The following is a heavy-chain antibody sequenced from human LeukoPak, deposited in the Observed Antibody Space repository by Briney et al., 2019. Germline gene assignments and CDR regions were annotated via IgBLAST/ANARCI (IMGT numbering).Heavy chain of an antibody. CDR2: IYYSGST. CDR1: GGSISSYH. V-gene: IGHV4-59*01. D-gene: IGHD6-19*01. J-gene: IGHJ4*02. CDR3: ARHAGYSSGWYQELDY. Sequence: SETLSLTCTVSGGSISSYHWSWIRQPPGKGLEWLGNIYYSGSTNYNPSLKSRVTISVDTSKNQFSLKLSSVTAADTAVYYCARHAGYSSGWYQELDYWGQGTLVTVSS.